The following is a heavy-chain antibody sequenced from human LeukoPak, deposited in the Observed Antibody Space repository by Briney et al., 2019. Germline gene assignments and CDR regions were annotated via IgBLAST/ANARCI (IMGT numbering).Heavy chain of an antibody. D-gene: IGHD3-22*01. Sequence: GGSLRLSCAGSGFTFSSYWMSWVRQAPGIRPEWVASIKQDGSEIQSVGSVKGRFTISRDNAKNSLFLQMNSLRAEDTAVYYCARPKGITMTSACEWWGQGTLVTVSS. J-gene: IGHJ4*02. CDR3: ARPKGITMTSACEW. CDR1: GFTFSSYW. V-gene: IGHV3-7*04. CDR2: IKQDGSEI.